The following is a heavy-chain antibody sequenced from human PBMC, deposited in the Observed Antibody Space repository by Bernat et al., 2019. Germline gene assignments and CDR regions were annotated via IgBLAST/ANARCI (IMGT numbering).Heavy chain of an antibody. CDR2: ISSSSSYT. D-gene: IGHD5-12*01. J-gene: IGHJ4*02. V-gene: IGHV3-11*05. CDR1: GFTFSDYY. CDR3: ARVSQWLRSYYIDY. Sequence: QVQLVESGGGLVKPGGSLRLSCAASGFTFSDYYMSWIRQAPGKGLEWVSYISSSSSYTNYADSVKGRFTISRDNAKNSLYLQMNSLRAEDTAVYYCARVSQWLRSYYIDYWGQGTLVTVSS.